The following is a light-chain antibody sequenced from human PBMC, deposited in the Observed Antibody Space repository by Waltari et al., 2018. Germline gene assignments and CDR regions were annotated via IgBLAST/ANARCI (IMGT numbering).Light chain of an antibody. CDR1: SSDVGGYKY. CDR2: EVF. Sequence: QSALTQPPSASGSPGQSVTISCTGTSSDVGGYKYVSWYQFHPGKAPTLLIYEVFKRPSGVPDRFSGSESGNTASLIVSGLQAEDEAEYYCSSYAGNNFVVFGGGTQLTVL. J-gene: IGLJ2*01. V-gene: IGLV2-8*01. CDR3: SSYAGNNFVV.